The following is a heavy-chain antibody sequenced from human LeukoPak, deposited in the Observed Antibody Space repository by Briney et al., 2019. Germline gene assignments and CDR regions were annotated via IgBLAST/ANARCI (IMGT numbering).Heavy chain of an antibody. J-gene: IGHJ4*02. Sequence: GGTLRLSCAASGFTFSHYYIHWVRQAPPGGGEEVSYISLNSSTIYYEDSLKGRFTISRDNAKNSLYLQMDSLRAEDTAVYSCARETPYSNTWTDFDFWGQGTLVTVSS. V-gene: IGHV3-48*01. CDR1: GFTFSHYY. D-gene: IGHD6-13*01. CDR3: ARETPYSNTWTDFDF. CDR2: ISLNSSTI.